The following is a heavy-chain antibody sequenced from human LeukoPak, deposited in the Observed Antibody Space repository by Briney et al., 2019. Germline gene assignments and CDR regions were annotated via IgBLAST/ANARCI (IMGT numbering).Heavy chain of an antibody. Sequence: PAGSLRLSCAASGFTFSDAWMSWVRQAPGKGMGWVGRIKSKTDGGTTDYAAPVKGRFTIPRDDSKNTLYLQMNSLKTEDTAVYYCITVKQLGPWGQGTLVTVSS. V-gene: IGHV3-15*01. CDR1: GFTFSDAW. D-gene: IGHD6-13*01. J-gene: IGHJ5*02. CDR2: IKSKTDGGTT. CDR3: ITVKQLGP.